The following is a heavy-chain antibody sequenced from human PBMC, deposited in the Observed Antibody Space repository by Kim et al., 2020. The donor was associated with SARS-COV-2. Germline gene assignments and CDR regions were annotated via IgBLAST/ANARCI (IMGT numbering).Heavy chain of an antibody. D-gene: IGHD3-10*01. J-gene: IGHJ4*02. Sequence: SETLSLTCTVSGGSISSGDYYWSWIRQPPGKGLEWIGYIYYSGSTYYNPSLKSRVTISVDTSKNQFSLKLSSVTAADTAVYYCARAYYYGSGESRWLFDYWGQGTLVTVSS. V-gene: IGHV4-30-4*01. CDR1: GGSISSGDYY. CDR3: ARAYYYGSGESRWLFDY. CDR2: IYYSGST.